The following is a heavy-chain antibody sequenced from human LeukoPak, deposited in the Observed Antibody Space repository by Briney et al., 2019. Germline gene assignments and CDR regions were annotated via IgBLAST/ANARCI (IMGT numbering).Heavy chain of an antibody. J-gene: IGHJ3*02. D-gene: IGHD2-2*01. V-gene: IGHV4-39*01. CDR3: ARRPSWPSTSAFDI. CDR1: RGSLSSISDF. CDR2: IYYSGSA. Sequence: PSETLLLTCGIPRGSLSSISDFWGWISKPPGKGMQWLGSIYYSGSAYYNPSLQSRVAISVDTSRNQFSLKLTSVTAADTAVYYCARRPSWPSTSAFDIWGRGTMVTVSP.